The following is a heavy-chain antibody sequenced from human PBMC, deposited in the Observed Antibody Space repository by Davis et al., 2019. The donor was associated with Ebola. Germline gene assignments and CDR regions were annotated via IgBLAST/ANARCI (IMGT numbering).Heavy chain of an antibody. J-gene: IGHJ4*02. D-gene: IGHD3-22*01. V-gene: IGHV3-23*01. CDR3: AKDTVTYYYDSSGYYSWYYFDY. CDR1: GFTFSSYA. CDR2: ISGSGGST. Sequence: GESLKISCAASGFTFSSYAMSWVRQAPGKGLEWVSAISGSGGSTYYADSVKGRFTISRDNSKKTMYLQMNSLRAEDTAVYYCAKDTVTYYYDSSGYYSWYYFDYWGQGTLVTVSS.